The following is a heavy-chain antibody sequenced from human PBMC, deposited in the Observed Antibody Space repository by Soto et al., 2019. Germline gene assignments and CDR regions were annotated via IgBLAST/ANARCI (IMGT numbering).Heavy chain of an antibody. CDR1: GGTFSSYA. CDR2: IIPIFGTA. D-gene: IGHD3-22*01. V-gene: IGHV1-69*06. CDR3: ARAGVDYYDSSGYYYHSNDY. Sequence: SVKVSCKASGGTFSSYAISWVRQAPGQGLEWMGGIIPIFGTANYAQKFQGRVTINADKSTSTAYMELSSLRSEDTAAYYCARAGVDYYDSSGYYYHSNDYGGQGTLVKVS. J-gene: IGHJ4*02.